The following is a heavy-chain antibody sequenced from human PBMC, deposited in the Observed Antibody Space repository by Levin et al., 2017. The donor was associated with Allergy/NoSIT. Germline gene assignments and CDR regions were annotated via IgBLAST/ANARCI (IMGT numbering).Heavy chain of an antibody. CDR2: VSGDGGVT. J-gene: IGHJ4*02. Sequence: GESLKISCSASGFTFRTYGMHWVRQAPGKGLEFVSAVSGDGGVTDYTDSVKGRFTISRDNSKNTMYIQMSSLRTEDTAVYYCVTGGAYYYAHWGQGTPVTVSS. D-gene: IGHD3-10*01. CDR3: VTGGAYYYAH. CDR1: GFTFRTYG. V-gene: IGHV3-64D*06.